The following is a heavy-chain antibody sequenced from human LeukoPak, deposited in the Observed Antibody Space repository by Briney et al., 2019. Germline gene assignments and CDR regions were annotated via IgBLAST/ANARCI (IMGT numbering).Heavy chain of an antibody. Sequence: PGGSLRLSFAASAITFSTYAMSWVRQAPGKGLECVSVISGGAGSTYYADSVKGRFTISRDNSKNTLYLQMNSLRAEDTAVYYCAKDPHSGYDIYAFDIWGQGTMVTVSS. CDR1: AITFSTYA. CDR2: ISGGAGST. D-gene: IGHD5-12*01. CDR3: AKDPHSGYDIYAFDI. J-gene: IGHJ3*02. V-gene: IGHV3-23*01.